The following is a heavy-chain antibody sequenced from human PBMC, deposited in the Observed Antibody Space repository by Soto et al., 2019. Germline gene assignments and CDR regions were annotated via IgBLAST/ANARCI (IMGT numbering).Heavy chain of an antibody. V-gene: IGHV1-69*13. CDR3: ARDATWPDYDILTGRRGYWFDP. CDR2: IIPIFGTA. J-gene: IGHJ5*02. D-gene: IGHD3-9*01. CDR1: GGTFSSYA. Sequence: ASVKVSCKASGGTFSSYAISWLRQAPGQGLEWMGGIIPIFGTANYAQKFQGRVTITADESTSTAYMELSSLRSEDTAVYYCARDATWPDYDILTGRRGYWFDPWGQGTLVTVSS.